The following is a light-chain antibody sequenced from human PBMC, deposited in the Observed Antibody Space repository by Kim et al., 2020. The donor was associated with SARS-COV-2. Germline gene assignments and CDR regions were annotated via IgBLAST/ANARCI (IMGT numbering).Light chain of an antibody. CDR3: QQYNSYPYT. Sequence: SVGVRVTITCRDSQSTSSWLAWYQQKPGKAPKLVIYDASSLESGVPSRFSGSGSGTEFTRTISSLQPDDFATYYCQQYNSYPYTFGQGTKLEI. CDR1: QSTSSW. CDR2: DAS. V-gene: IGKV1-5*01. J-gene: IGKJ2*01.